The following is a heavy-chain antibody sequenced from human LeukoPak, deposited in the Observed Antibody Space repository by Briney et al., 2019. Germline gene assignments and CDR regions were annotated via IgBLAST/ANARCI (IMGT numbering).Heavy chain of an antibody. D-gene: IGHD2-2*01. Sequence: SETLSLTCTVSGGSISSGGYYWSWIRQHPGKGLEWIGYIYYSGSTYYNPSLKSRVTISVDTSKDQFSLKLSSVTAADTAVYYCASTPPQHGVYYYYMDVWGKGTTVTVSS. V-gene: IGHV4-31*03. CDR1: GGSISSGGYY. CDR3: ASTPPQHGVYYYYMDV. J-gene: IGHJ6*03. CDR2: IYYSGST.